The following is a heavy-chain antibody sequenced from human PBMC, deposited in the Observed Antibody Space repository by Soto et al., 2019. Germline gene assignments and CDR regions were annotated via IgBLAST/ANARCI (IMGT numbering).Heavy chain of an antibody. CDR1: GYTFTSYG. J-gene: IGHJ4*02. Sequence: KGSFEASGYTFTSYGISWVRKAPGQGVEWMGWISAYNGNTNYAQKLQGRVTMTTDTSTSTAYMELRSLRSADTAVYYCARAVTPDIVVVVAATPLGYWGQGTLVTVSS. CDR3: ARAVTPDIVVVVAATPLGY. V-gene: IGHV1-18*01. CDR2: ISAYNGNT. D-gene: IGHD2-15*01.